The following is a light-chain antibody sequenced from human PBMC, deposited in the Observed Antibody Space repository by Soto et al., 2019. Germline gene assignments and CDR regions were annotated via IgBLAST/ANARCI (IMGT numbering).Light chain of an antibody. J-gene: IGKJ1*01. Sequence: IQRPQSPSSLSASVGDRVTITCRASQSISTYLNWYQQTPGKAPKLLIYAASSLQSGVPSRFSGSGSGTEFTLTISSLQPDDFATYYCQQFNSYSPGAFGQGTKVDIK. CDR1: QSISTY. CDR2: AAS. CDR3: QQFNSYSPGA. V-gene: IGKV1-5*01.